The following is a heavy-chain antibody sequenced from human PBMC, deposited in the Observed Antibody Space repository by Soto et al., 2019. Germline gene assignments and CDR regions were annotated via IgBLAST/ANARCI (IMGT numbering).Heavy chain of an antibody. V-gene: IGHV3-15*07. Sequence: EVQLVESGGGLVKPGGSLRLSCAASGFTFSNAWMNWVRQALGKGLEWVGRIKSKTDGGTTDYAAPVKGRFTISRDDSKNTLYLQMNSLKTEDTAVYYCTILKPTPANFPFDYWGQGTLVTVSS. J-gene: IGHJ4*02. CDR3: TILKPTPANFPFDY. CDR1: GFTFSNAW. CDR2: IKSKTDGGTT. D-gene: IGHD2-15*01.